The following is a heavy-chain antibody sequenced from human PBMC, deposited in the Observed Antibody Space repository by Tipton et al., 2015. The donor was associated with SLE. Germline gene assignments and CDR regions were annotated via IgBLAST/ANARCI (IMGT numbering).Heavy chain of an antibody. V-gene: IGHV4-39*07. CDR1: GGSISSSHYY. D-gene: IGHD2-21*01. CDR3: ARRDCGGDCYYGH. Sequence: TLSLTCTVSGGSISSSHYYWDWIRQPPGKGLEWLGSIYSSGGTYYNPSLKSRVTISVDTSKNEISLKMTSVTAADTAVYYCARRDCGGDCYYGHWGQGTQVTVSS. CDR2: IYSSGGT. J-gene: IGHJ4*02.